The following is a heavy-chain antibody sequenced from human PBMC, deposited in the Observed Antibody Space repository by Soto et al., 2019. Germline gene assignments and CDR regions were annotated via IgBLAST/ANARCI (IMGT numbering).Heavy chain of an antibody. J-gene: IGHJ6*03. D-gene: IGHD6-13*01. CDR3: ARDSTGYSSSWLYYYYYFMDV. V-gene: IGHV1-3*01. Sequence: GASVKVSCKASGYTVTSYAMHWVRQAPGQRKEGMGWINAGKGNTKYSQMFQGRVTITRDTSASTAYMELSSLRSEDTAVYYCARDSTGYSSSWLYYYYYFMDVWGKGTTVTVSS. CDR1: GYTVTSYA. CDR2: INAGKGNT.